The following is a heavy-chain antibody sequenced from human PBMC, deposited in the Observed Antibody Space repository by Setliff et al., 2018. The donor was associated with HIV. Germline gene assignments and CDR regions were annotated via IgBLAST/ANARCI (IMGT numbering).Heavy chain of an antibody. D-gene: IGHD1-26*01. Sequence: PSETLSLTCTVSGASFIRSRYYWSWIRQPAGKGLEWIGYIHYSGSSNYNPSLKSRVSISLDMSKTQFSLNLRSVTAADTAVYYCVRELLGSGGTVPEVNFFDSWGQGTLVTVSS. CDR2: IHYSGSS. J-gene: IGHJ5*01. CDR3: VRELLGSGGTVPEVNFFDS. V-gene: IGHV4-61*10. CDR1: GASFIRSRYY.